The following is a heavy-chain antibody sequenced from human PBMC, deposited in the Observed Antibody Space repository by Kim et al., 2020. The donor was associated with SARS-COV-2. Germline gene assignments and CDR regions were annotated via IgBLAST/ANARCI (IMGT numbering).Heavy chain of an antibody. Sequence: YAESVRARFTIHRANSKNTLYLQMSSLRAEDTAVYYCAKVSYYYYGMDVWGQGTTVTVSS. CDR3: AKVSYYYYGMDV. J-gene: IGHJ6*02. V-gene: IGHV3-23*01.